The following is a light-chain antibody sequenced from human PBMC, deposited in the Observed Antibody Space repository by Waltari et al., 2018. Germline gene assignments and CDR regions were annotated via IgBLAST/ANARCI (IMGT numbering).Light chain of an antibody. CDR1: SSNIGAGSD. Sequence: QSVLTQPPSVSGAPGQRVTISCTGSSSNIGAGSDVHWYQQLPGTAPQLLIYGNNYRPSGVPDRFSGSKSGTSASLAITGLQAEDEANYYCQTYDSSLSGSVFGGGTKLTVL. CDR3: QTYDSSLSGSV. CDR2: GNN. J-gene: IGLJ2*01. V-gene: IGLV1-40*01.